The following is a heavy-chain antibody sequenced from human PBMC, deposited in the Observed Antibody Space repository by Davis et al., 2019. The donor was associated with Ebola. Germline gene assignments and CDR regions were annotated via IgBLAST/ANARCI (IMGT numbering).Heavy chain of an antibody. J-gene: IGHJ4*02. CDR1: GYTFTGYY. V-gene: IGHV1-46*01. D-gene: IGHD1-26*01. CDR3: ARTFVGGWLFDY. CDR2: INPSGGST. Sequence: ASVKVSCKASGYTFTGYYMHWVRQAPGQGLEWMGIINPSGGSTSYAQKFQGRVTMTRDTSAGTAYMEMNSLTSEDTAVYYCARTFVGGWLFDYWGQGTLVTVSS.